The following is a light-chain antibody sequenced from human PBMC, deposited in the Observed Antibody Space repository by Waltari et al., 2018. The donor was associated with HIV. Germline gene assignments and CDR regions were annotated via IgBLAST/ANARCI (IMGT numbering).Light chain of an antibody. Sequence: QSALTPPASVSGSPGQPITLSCPGTDTDHSAFSWYHPRPGEAPKVIIFAVVNRPSGVSNRFSGSRSGNTASLTISGLLAEDEADYFCTSYISSAIPVFGGGTKVTVL. V-gene: IGLV2-14*01. CDR2: AVV. J-gene: IGLJ2*01. CDR1: DTDHSA. CDR3: TSYISSAIPV.